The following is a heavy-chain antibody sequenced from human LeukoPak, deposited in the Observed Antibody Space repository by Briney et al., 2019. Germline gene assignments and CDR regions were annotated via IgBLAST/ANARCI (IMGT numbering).Heavy chain of an antibody. Sequence: PSETLSLTCTVSGGSISTYYWSWIRQPPGKGLEWIGYIYYSGSTTYNASLMSRVTILVDTSKNQFSLKLSSVTAADAAVYYCARVSSWYGTYYFDYWGQGTLVTVSS. CDR1: GGSISTYY. J-gene: IGHJ4*02. V-gene: IGHV4-59*01. CDR2: IYYSGST. D-gene: IGHD6-13*01. CDR3: ARVSSWYGTYYFDY.